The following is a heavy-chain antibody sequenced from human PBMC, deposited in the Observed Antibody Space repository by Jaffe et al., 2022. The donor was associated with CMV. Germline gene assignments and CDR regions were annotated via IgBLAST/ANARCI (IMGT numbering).Heavy chain of an antibody. CDR3: ARDNDFWSGYYSYYYGMDV. Sequence: QVQLQESGPGLVKPSETLSLTCTVSGGSISSYYWSWIRQPAGKGLEWIGRIYTSGSTNYNPSLKSRVTMSVDTSKNQFSLKLSSVTAADTAVYYCARDNDFWSGYYSYYYGMDVWGQGTTVTVSS. CDR1: GGSISSYY. J-gene: IGHJ6*02. CDR2: IYTSGST. D-gene: IGHD3-3*01. V-gene: IGHV4-4*07.